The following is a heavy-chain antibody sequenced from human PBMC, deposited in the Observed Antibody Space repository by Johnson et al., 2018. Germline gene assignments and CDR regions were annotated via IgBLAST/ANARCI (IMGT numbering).Heavy chain of an antibody. V-gene: IGHV3-9*01. D-gene: IGHD3-3*01. CDR1: GFTFDDYA. CDR3: AKAPVGWLGEGAEYFQH. J-gene: IGHJ1*01. Sequence: EVRLVETGGGLVQPGRSLRLSCAASGFTFDDYAMHWVRQAPGKGLEWVSGISWNRGSIGYADSVKGRFTISRDNAKNSLYLQMNSLRAEDTALYYCAKAPVGWLGEGAEYFQHWGQGTLVTVSS. CDR2: ISWNRGSI.